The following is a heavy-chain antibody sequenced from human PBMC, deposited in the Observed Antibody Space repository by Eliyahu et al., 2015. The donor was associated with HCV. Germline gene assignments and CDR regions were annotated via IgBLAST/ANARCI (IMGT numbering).Heavy chain of an antibody. CDR3: ARDQNRNYVYGXDV. CDR2: IIPIFGTA. V-gene: IGHV1-69*01. Sequence: QVQLVQSGAEVKKPGSSVKVSCXASGGTFSSYAISWVRQAPGQGLGWMGGIIPIFGTANYAQKFQGRVTITADESTSTAYMELSSLRSEDTAVYYCARDQNRNYVYGXDVWGQGTTVTVSS. CDR1: GGTFSSYA. D-gene: IGHD4-11*01. J-gene: IGHJ6*02.